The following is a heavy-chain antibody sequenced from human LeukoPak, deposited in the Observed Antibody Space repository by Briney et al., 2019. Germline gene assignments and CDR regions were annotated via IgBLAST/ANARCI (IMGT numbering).Heavy chain of an antibody. J-gene: IGHJ4*02. Sequence: PSQTLSLTCTVSGGSISSGGYYCSWIRQHPRKGLEWIGYIYYSGSTYYNPSLKSRVTISVDTSKNQFPLKLRSVTAADPAVCYCARGWILTSLDYWGQGTLVTVSS. D-gene: IGHD5-18*01. V-gene: IGHV4-31*03. CDR1: GGSISSGGYY. CDR2: IYYSGST. CDR3: ARGWILTSLDY.